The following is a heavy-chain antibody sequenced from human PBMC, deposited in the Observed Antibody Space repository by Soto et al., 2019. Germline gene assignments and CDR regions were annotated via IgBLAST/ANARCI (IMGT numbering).Heavy chain of an antibody. V-gene: IGHV3-23*01. CDR3: AKEGYDVLTGYFDAFDI. D-gene: IGHD3-9*01. CDR1: GLIFSSYG. Sequence: LRLSCAVSGLIFSSYGMNWVRQAPGKGLEWVAFISRRGETTYYADSVKGRFTISRENSKNTVYLQMNSLRAEDMAVYYCAKEGYDVLTGYFDAFDIWGQGTMVTVSS. CDR2: ISRRGETT. J-gene: IGHJ3*02.